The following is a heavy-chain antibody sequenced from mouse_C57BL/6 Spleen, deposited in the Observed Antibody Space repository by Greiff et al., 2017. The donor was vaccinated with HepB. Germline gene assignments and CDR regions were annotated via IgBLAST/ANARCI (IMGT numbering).Heavy chain of an antibody. Sequence: QVQLKQSGPGLVQPSQSLSITCTVSGFSLTSYGVHWVRQPPGKGLEWLGVIWSGGSTDYNAAFISRLSISKDNSKSQVFFKMNSLQADDTAIYYCAKTTVVATDYAMDYWGQGTSVTVSS. J-gene: IGHJ4*01. CDR1: GFSLTSYG. D-gene: IGHD1-1*01. CDR2: IWSGGST. CDR3: AKTTVVATDYAMDY. V-gene: IGHV2-4*01.